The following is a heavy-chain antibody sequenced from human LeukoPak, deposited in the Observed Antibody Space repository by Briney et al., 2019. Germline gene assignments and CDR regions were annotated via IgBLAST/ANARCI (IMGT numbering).Heavy chain of an antibody. CDR1: GYSISSGYY. Sequence: TSETLSLTCAVSGYSISSGYYWGWIRQPPGKGLECIGSIYHSGSTYYNPSLKSRVTISVDTSKNQFSLKLSSVTAADTAVYYCARDWGDSSGYYYNGGFFDYWGQGTLVTVSS. CDR3: ARDWGDSSGYYYNGGFFDY. V-gene: IGHV4-38-2*02. J-gene: IGHJ4*02. D-gene: IGHD3-22*01. CDR2: IYHSGST.